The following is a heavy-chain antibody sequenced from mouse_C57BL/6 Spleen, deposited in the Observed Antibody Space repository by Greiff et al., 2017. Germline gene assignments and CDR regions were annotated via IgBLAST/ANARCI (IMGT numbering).Heavy chain of an antibody. V-gene: IGHV1-64*01. Sequence: VQLQQPGAELVKPGASVKLSCKASGYTFTSYWMHWVKQRPGQGLEWIGMIHPNSGSTNYNEKFKSKATLTVDKSSSTAYMQLSSLTSEDSAVYYCAGRGDSAGPWCAYWGQGTLVTVSA. J-gene: IGHJ3*01. D-gene: IGHD3-2*02. CDR3: AGRGDSAGPWCAY. CDR1: GYTFTSYW. CDR2: IHPNSGST.